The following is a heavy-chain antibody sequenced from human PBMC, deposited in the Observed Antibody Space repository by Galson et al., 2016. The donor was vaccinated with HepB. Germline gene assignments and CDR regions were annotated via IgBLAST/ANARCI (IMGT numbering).Heavy chain of an antibody. V-gene: IGHV3-7*03. CDR2: ISQDGSGR. CDR1: GFTSSTYW. CDR3: ARSTDAYYYGMDV. J-gene: IGHJ6*02. Sequence: SLRLSCAASGFTSSTYWMSWVRQAPGKGLEWVANISQDGSGRYYVDSVKGRFIISRDNAKNSLYLQMSSLRAEDTAVYYCARSTDAYYYGMDVWGQGTTVTVSS.